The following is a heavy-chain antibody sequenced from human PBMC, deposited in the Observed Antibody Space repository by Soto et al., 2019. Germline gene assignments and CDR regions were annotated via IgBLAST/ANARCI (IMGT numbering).Heavy chain of an antibody. J-gene: IGHJ6*02. D-gene: IGHD3-3*01. CDR1: GYTFTSYG. CDR2: ISAYNGNT. V-gene: IGHV1-18*04. CDR3: ASGRSGYYTGDYYYGMDV. Sequence: GASVKVSCKASGYTFTSYGISWVRQAPGQGLEWMGWISAYNGNTNYAQKLQGRVTMTTDTSTSTAYMELRSLRSDDTAVYYCASGRSGYYTGDYYYGMDVWGQGTTVTVSS.